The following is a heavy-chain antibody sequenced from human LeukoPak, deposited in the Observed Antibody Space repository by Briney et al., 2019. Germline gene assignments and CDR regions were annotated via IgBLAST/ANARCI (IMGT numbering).Heavy chain of an antibody. V-gene: IGHV5-51*01. D-gene: IGHD4-11*01. CDR1: GYSFTSYW. J-gene: IGHJ3*02. CDR2: IYPGDSDT. Sequence: GESPKISCKGSGYSFTSYWIGWVRQMPGKGLEWMGIIYPGDSDTRYSPSFQGQVTISADKSISTAYLQWSSLKASDTAMYYCARHPLYSNWGDAFDIWGQGTMVTVSS. CDR3: ARHPLYSNWGDAFDI.